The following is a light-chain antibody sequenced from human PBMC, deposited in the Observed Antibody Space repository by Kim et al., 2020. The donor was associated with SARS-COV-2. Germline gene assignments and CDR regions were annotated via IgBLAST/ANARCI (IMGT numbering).Light chain of an antibody. J-gene: IGLJ3*02. Sequence: SELTQDPAVSVALGQTVRITCQGDSLRDYSASWYQQKPGQAPVLVIYAETNRPSGIPDRFSGSRSRNTASLTITGAQAEDEADYFCNTRDISGDPLWLFG. CDR1: SLRDYS. CDR2: AET. CDR3: NTRDISGDPLWL. V-gene: IGLV3-19*01.